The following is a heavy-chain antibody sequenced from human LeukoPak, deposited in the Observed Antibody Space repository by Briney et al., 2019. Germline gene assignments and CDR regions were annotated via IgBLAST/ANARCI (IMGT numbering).Heavy chain of an antibody. CDR3: ARTYYYDSSGYYYRGYFDY. D-gene: IGHD3-22*01. CDR1: GYSFTRYF. CDR2: IIPSDGST. V-gene: IGHV1-46*01. J-gene: IGHJ4*02. Sequence: ASVKVSCKASGYSFTRYFIHWVRQAPGQGLEWMGIIIPSDGSTSYAQKFQGRVTMTRDTSTSTVYMELSSLRPEDTAVYYCARTYYYDSSGYYYRGYFDYWGQGTLVTVSS.